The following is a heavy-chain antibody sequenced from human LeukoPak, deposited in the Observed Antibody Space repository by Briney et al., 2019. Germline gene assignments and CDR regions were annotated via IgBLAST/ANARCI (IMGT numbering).Heavy chain of an antibody. V-gene: IGHV3-23*01. CDR2: ISGSGSST. CDR1: GFTFSSYA. D-gene: IGHD6-13*01. J-gene: IGHJ6*04. CDR3: ASLYSSSWSYYGMDV. Sequence: GASLRLSCAASGFTFSSYAMSWVRQAPGKGLEWVSAISGSGSSTYYADSVKGRFTISRDNSKNTLYLQMNSLRAEDTAVYYCASLYSSSWSYYGMDVWGKGTTVTVSS.